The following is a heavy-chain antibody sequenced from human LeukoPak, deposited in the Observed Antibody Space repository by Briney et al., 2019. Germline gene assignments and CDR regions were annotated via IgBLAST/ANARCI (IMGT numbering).Heavy chain of an antibody. CDR1: GFIFTKYW. Sequence: PGGSLRLSCVASGFIFTKYWMSWVRQAPGKGLEWVANIKEDGGDKYYVDSVKGRFTISRDNAKNSLYLEMNSLRAEDTAVYYCAADGLVVVTAIDYYYYGMDVWGQGTTVTVSS. J-gene: IGHJ6*02. CDR2: IKEDGGDK. V-gene: IGHV3-7*03. D-gene: IGHD2-21*02. CDR3: AADGLVVVTAIDYYYYGMDV.